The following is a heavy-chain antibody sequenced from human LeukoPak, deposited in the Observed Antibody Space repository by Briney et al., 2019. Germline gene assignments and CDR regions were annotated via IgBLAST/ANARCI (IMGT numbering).Heavy chain of an antibody. CDR1: GGSISSYY. CDR3: ARAQPEEDYYMDV. CDR2: IYYSGST. Sequence: SETLSLTCTVSGGSISSYYWSWIRQPPGKGLEWIGYIYYSGSTNYNPSLKSRVTISVDTSKNQFSLKLSSVTAADTAVYYCARAQPEEDYYMDVWGKGTTVTVSS. J-gene: IGHJ6*03. V-gene: IGHV4-59*01.